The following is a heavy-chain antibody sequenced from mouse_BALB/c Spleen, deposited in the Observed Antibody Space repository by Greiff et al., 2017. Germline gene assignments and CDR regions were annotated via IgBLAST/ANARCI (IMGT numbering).Heavy chain of an antibody. D-gene: IGHD2-1*01. Sequence: VQLQQPGAELVRPGASVKLSCKASGYTFTSYWINWVKQRPGQGLEWIGNIYPSDSYTNYNQKFKDKATLTVDKSSSTAYMQLSSPTSEDSAVYYCTRSGGNYPMDYWGQGTSVTVSS. CDR2: IYPSDSYT. CDR3: TRSGGNYPMDY. CDR1: GYTFTSYW. J-gene: IGHJ4*01. V-gene: IGHV1-69*02.